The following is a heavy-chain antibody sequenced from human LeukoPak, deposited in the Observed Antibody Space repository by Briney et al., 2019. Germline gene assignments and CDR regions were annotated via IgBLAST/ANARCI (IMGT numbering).Heavy chain of an antibody. D-gene: IGHD2-2*02. V-gene: IGHV4-34*01. J-gene: IGHJ4*02. CDR1: GGSFSGYY. CDR2: INHSGST. CDR3: ARGGQDIVVVPAAIPPRFDY. Sequence: KPSETLSLTCAVYGGSFSGYYWSWIRQPPGKGLEWIGEINHSGSTNYNPSLKSRVTISVDTSKNQFSLKLSSVTAADTAVYYCARGGQDIVVVPAAIPPRFDYWGQGTLVTVSS.